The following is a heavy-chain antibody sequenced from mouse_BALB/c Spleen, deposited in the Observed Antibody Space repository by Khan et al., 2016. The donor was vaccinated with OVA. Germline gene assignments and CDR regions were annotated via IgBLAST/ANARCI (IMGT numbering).Heavy chain of an antibody. CDR3: ARAYYYAMDY. V-gene: IGHV9-3-1*01. CDR1: GYTFTNYG. J-gene: IGHJ4*01. CDR2: INTYTGEP. Sequence: QIQLVQSGPELKKPGETVKISCKASGYTFTNYGMNWVKQAPGKGLKWMGWINTYTGEPTYADDFKGRFAFSLETSASTAYLQINNLKTEDTATYFCARAYYYAMDYWGQGTSVTVSS.